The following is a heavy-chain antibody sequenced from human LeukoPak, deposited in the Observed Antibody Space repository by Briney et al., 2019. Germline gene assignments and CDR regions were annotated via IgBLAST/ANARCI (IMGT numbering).Heavy chain of an antibody. V-gene: IGHV3-66*01. D-gene: IGHD2-15*01. CDR1: GFTVSSNY. Sequence: GGSLRLSCAASGFTVSSNYMSWVRQAPGKGLEWVSVIYSGGSTYYADSVKGRFTISRDNSKNTLYLQMNSLRAEDTAVYYCARDGRRDTPRDYWGQGTLVTVSS. CDR2: IYSGGST. J-gene: IGHJ4*02. CDR3: ARDGRRDTPRDY.